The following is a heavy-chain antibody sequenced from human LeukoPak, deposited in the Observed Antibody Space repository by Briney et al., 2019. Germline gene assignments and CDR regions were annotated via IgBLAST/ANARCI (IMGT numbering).Heavy chain of an antibody. Sequence: ASVKVSCKASGYIFTDYYMHWVRQAPGQELGWMGRINPNSGGTNYAQKFQGRVTMTRDTSISTAYTELSSLRSDDTAVYCCTRTVLDCKNGVCYDYWGQGTLVTVSS. J-gene: IGHJ4*02. CDR2: INPNSGGT. V-gene: IGHV1/OR15-1*01. CDR1: GYIFTDYY. CDR3: TRTVLDCKNGVCYDY. D-gene: IGHD2-8*01.